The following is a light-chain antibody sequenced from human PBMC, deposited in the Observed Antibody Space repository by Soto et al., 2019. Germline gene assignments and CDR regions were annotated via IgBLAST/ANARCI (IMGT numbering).Light chain of an antibody. V-gene: IGKV3-15*01. Sequence: EIVMTQSPVTLSVSPGERATLSCRSSQRVSSNVAWYQQKPGQAPRLLIYGASTRATGIPARFSGSGSGTDFTLTISSLEPEDAAVYYCQQRSNWPPITFGQGTRLEI. CDR3: QQRSNWPPIT. CDR1: QRVSSN. CDR2: GAS. J-gene: IGKJ5*01.